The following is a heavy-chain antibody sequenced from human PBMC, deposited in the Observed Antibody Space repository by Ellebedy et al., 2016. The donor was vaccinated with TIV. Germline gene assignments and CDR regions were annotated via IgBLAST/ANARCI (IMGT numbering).Heavy chain of an antibody. J-gene: IGHJ4*02. D-gene: IGHD4-17*01. CDR2: IYSVGDT. V-gene: IGHV3-53*01. CDR3: ATDPDGVYGDTSDY. Sequence: GESLKISCAASGFSVSSKYMNWVRQAPGQGLEWVSVIYSVGDTHYADSVRGRFTASRGTSKNTLYLQMNSLRVGDTAVYYCATDPDGVYGDTSDYWGRGTLVTVSS. CDR1: GFSVSSKY.